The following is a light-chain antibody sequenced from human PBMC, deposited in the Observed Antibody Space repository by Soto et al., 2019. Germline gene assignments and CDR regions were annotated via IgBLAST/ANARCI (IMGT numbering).Light chain of an antibody. Sequence: MTQSPSTLSASVGDRVTLSCRASQYINTRLAWYQHRPGQAPRLLIYQTSIRAAGIQARFSASGTGTAFALTIREVQPEDFARYYCHQRQSSPRTIGQGTKVDI. J-gene: IGKJ1*01. CDR1: QYINTR. CDR2: QTS. V-gene: IGKV3D-15*03. CDR3: HQRQSSPRT.